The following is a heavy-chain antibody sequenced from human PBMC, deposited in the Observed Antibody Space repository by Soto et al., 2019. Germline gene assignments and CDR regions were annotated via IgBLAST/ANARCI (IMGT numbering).Heavy chain of an antibody. CDR2: IYCSGST. Sequence: SETQSLTCTVSGGSISSGGYYWSWIRQHPGKGMEWIGYIYCSGSTYYNPSLKSRVTISVDTSKNQFSLKLSSVTAADTAVYYCASYIVAITKGWFDPWGQGTLVTISS. CDR1: GGSISSGGYY. D-gene: IGHD5-12*01. CDR3: ASYIVAITKGWFDP. J-gene: IGHJ5*02. V-gene: IGHV4-31*03.